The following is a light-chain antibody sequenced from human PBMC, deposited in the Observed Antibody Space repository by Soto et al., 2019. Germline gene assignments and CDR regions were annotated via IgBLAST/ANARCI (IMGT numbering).Light chain of an antibody. CDR2: GTS. Sequence: EIVMTQSPVTLSVSPGERATLSCSASQNISRSLAWYQQKPGQGPSLLIYGTSTRAGGVPARFSGGGSGTEFTLTISSLEPEDFAVYYCQQRSNWPWTFGQGTKVDIK. CDR3: QQRSNWPWT. J-gene: IGKJ1*01. V-gene: IGKV3-15*01. CDR1: QNISRS.